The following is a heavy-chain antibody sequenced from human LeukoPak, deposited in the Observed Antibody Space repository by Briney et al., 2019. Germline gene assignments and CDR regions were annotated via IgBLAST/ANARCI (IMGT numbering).Heavy chain of an antibody. D-gene: IGHD6-13*01. Sequence: ASVKVSCKASGYTFTGYYMHWVRQAPGQGLEWMGRINPNSGGTNYAQKFQGRVTMTRDTSTSTAYMELSRLRSDDTAVYYCASHLYSSSWSDAFDIWGQGTMVTVSS. CDR2: INPNSGGT. CDR1: GYTFTGYY. J-gene: IGHJ3*02. V-gene: IGHV1-2*06. CDR3: ASHLYSSSWSDAFDI.